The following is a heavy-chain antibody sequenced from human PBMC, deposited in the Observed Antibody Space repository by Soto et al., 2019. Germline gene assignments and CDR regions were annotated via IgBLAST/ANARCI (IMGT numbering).Heavy chain of an antibody. V-gene: IGHV1-58*01. CDR3: AADSGYYYDSSGYHDFDY. CDR2: IVVGSGNT. D-gene: IGHD3-22*01. Sequence: SVKVSGKASGFTFTSSAVQWVRQARGQRLEWIGWIVVGSGNTNYAQKFQERVTITRDMSTSTAYMELSSLRSEDTAVYYCAADSGYYYDSSGYHDFDYWGQGTLVTVSS. J-gene: IGHJ4*02. CDR1: GFTFTSSA.